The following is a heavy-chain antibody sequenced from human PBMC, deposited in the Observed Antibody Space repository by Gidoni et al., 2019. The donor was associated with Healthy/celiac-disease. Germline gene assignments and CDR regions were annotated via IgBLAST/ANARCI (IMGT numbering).Heavy chain of an antibody. CDR3: ARAVVVPAAMGAYYYYYGMDV. CDR2: IIPIFGTA. Sequence: QVQLVQSGAEVMKPGSSVKVSCKASGGTFCSFALCWVRQSPGQGLEWMGGIIPIFGTANYAQKFQGRVTITADKSTSTVYMELSSLRSEDTAVYYCARAVVVPAAMGAYYYYYGMDVWGQGTTVTVSS. D-gene: IGHD2-2*01. J-gene: IGHJ6*02. V-gene: IGHV1-69*06. CDR1: GGTFCSFA.